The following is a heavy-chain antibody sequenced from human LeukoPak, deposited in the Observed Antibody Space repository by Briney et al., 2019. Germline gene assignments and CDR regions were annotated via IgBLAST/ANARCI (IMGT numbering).Heavy chain of an antibody. CDR1: GFTFGDYS. CDR3: VKDLNYESSGHVLEY. V-gene: IGHV3-43*01. Sequence: GGSPRLSCAASGFTFGDYSLHWVRQAPGKALEWVALINWHGTAYYPDSVKDRFIISRDNSKNSLFLQMDTLTTEDPAFYYCVKDLNYESSGHVLEYWGQGTLVTVSS. J-gene: IGHJ4*02. D-gene: IGHD3-22*01. CDR2: INWHGTA.